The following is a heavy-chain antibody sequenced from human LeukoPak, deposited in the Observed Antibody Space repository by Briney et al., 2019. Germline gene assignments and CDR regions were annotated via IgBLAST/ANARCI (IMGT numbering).Heavy chain of an antibody. D-gene: IGHD5-12*01. CDR2: ISWNSGSI. CDR1: GFTFDDYS. Sequence: PGGSLRLSCAASGFTFDDYSMHWVRQAPGKGLEWVSGISWNSGSIGYADSVKGRFTISRDNAKNSLYLQMNSLRAEDTALYYCAKVARRGYSGYDLYYFDYWGQGTLVTVSS. CDR3: AKVARRGYSGYDLYYFDY. V-gene: IGHV3-9*01. J-gene: IGHJ4*02.